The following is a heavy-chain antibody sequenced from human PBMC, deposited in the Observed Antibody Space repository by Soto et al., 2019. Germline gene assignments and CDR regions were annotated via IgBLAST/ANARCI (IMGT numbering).Heavy chain of an antibody. D-gene: IGHD6-19*01. J-gene: IGHJ4*02. Sequence: GSLRLSCAASGFTFSSYGMHWVRQAPGKGLEWVAVISYDGSNKYYADSVKGRCTISRDNSKNTLYRQMNSLRAEDTAVYYCAKDLGNIAVAGYFDYWGQGT. CDR2: ISYDGSNK. CDR3: AKDLGNIAVAGYFDY. CDR1: GFTFSSYG. V-gene: IGHV3-30*18.